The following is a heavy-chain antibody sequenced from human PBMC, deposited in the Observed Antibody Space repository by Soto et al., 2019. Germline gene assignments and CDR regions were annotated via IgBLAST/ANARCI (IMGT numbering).Heavy chain of an antibody. CDR2: IIPIFGTT. CDR1: GDTFSSYA. CDR3: ARVVTVVKSFHYWYFDL. Sequence: QVQLVQSGAEVKKPGSSVKVSCKASGDTFSSYAISWVRQAPGQGLEWMGGIIPIFGTTNYAQKYQGRVTITADESTTTAYMELSSRRSEDTAVYYCARVVTVVKSFHYWYFDLWGRGTLVTVSS. J-gene: IGHJ2*01. V-gene: IGHV1-69*12. D-gene: IGHD2-15*01.